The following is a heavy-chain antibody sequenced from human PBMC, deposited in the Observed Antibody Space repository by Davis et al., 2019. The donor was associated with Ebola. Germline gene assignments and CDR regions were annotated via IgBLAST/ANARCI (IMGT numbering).Heavy chain of an antibody. CDR1: GYIFRNYW. CDR3: ARRSGSSRGFFDY. CDR2: VYPGDSDT. D-gene: IGHD1-26*01. Sequence: GESLKTSCTASGYIFRNYWIGWVRQLPGKGLEWMGIVYPGDSDTRYNPSFQGQVTMSADKSINTAYLHWSSLKASDTAMYYCARRSGSSRGFFDYWGQGTLVTVSS. J-gene: IGHJ4*02. V-gene: IGHV5-51*01.